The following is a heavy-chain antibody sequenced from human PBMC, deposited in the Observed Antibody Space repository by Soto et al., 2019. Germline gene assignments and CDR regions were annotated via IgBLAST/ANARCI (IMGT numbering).Heavy chain of an antibody. CDR2: ISSSSSYI. CDR1: GFTFSSYS. J-gene: IGHJ4*02. V-gene: IGHV3-21*01. CDR3: ARDLGYSGYDSGYFDY. D-gene: IGHD5-12*01. Sequence: EVQLVESGGGLVKPGGSLRLSCAASGFTFSSYSMNWVRQAPGKGLEWVSSISSSSSYIYYADSVKGRFTISRDNAKNSLYLQMNSLGAEDTSVYYCARDLGYSGYDSGYFDYWGQGTLVTVSS.